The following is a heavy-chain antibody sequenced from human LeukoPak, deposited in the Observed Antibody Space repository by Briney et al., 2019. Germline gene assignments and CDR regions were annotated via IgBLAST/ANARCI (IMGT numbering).Heavy chain of an antibody. J-gene: IGHJ3*02. CDR1: GYTFTSYG. V-gene: IGHV1-18*01. Sequence: ASVKVSCKASGYTFTSYGISWVRQAPGQGLEWMEWISAYNGNTNYAQKLQGRVTMTTDTSTSTAYMELRSLRSDDTAVYYCARERMGPYSSSWYGAFDIWGQGTMVTVSS. CDR2: ISAYNGNT. CDR3: ARERMGPYSSSWYGAFDI. D-gene: IGHD6-13*01.